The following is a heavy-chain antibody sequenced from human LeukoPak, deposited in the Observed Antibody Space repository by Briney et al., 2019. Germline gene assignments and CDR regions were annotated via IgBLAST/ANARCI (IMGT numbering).Heavy chain of an antibody. CDR2: VDPEDGKT. D-gene: IGHD6-19*01. V-gene: IGHV1-69-2*01. CDR1: GYTFSDYY. J-gene: IGHJ5*02. CDR3: ATGRESSASYWASGRFDP. Sequence: ASVKISCKASGYTFSDYYIQWVQQVPGKGLEWMGRVDPEDGKTVYAEKFQDRVIITADTSTDTAYMEVTRLRSEDTAMYYCATGRESSASYWASGRFDPWGQGTLVTVSS.